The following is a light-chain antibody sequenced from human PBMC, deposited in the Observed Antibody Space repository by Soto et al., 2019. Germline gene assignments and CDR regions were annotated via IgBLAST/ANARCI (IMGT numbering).Light chain of an antibody. CDR2: EVS. J-gene: IGLJ1*01. CDR3: SSYTSSSTYV. CDR1: SSDVGGYNY. V-gene: IGLV2-14*01. Sequence: QSALTQPASVSGSRGRSITISCTGTSSDVGGYNYVSWYQQHPGKAPKLMIYEVSNRPSGVSNRFSGSKSGNTASLTISGLQAEDEADYYCSSYTSSSTYVFGTGTNLTVL.